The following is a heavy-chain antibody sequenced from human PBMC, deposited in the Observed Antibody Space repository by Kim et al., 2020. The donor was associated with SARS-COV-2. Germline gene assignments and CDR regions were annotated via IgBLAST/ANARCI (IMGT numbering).Heavy chain of an antibody. V-gene: IGHV3-23*01. D-gene: IGHD3-3*01. Sequence: AASVKGRFTLSRDNSKNTLYLQLNSLRAEDTAVYYCAIVASKLRFLNFEYWGQGTLVTVSP. J-gene: IGHJ4*02. CDR3: AIVASKLRFLNFEY.